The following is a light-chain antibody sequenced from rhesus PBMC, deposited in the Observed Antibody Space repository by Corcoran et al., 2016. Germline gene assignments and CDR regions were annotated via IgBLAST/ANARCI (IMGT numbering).Light chain of an antibody. CDR3: CSYTTSSTYI. CDR1: SSDIGGYNY. V-gene: IGLV2S7*01. Sequence: QSAPTQPPSVSGSTGQSVTISCTGTSSDIGGYNYVSWYQQHPGKAPKLMIYGVSNRPSGVSDLFSGSKSGDTASLTISGLQAEDEADYYCCSYTTSSTYIFGAGTRLTVL. J-gene: IGLJ1*01. CDR2: GVS.